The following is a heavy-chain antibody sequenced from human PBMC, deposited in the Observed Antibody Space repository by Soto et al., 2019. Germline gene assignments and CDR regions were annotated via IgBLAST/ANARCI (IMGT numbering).Heavy chain of an antibody. CDR2: INPSGGST. J-gene: IGHJ5*02. Sequence: ASVKVSCKASGYTFTSYYMHWVRQAPGQGLEWMGIINPSGGSTSYAQKFQGRVTMTRDTSTSTVYMELSSLRSEDTAVCYCAREGCSSTSCYRGGGWFDPWGQGTLVTVSS. CDR1: GYTFTSYY. CDR3: AREGCSSTSCYRGGGWFDP. D-gene: IGHD2-2*01. V-gene: IGHV1-46*01.